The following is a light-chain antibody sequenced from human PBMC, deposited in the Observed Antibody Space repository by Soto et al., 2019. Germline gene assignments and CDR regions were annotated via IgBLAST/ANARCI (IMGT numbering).Light chain of an antibody. CDR3: QSYASSLSGYV. CDR1: SSNIGAGYD. V-gene: IGLV1-40*01. CDR2: GNS. Sequence: QSVLTQPPSVSGAPGQRVTISCTGSSSNIGAGYDVHWYQQLPGTAPKLLIYGNSNRTSGVPDRFSGSKSGTSASLAITGLKAEDEDDYYCQSYASSLSGYVFGTGTKLTVL. J-gene: IGLJ1*01.